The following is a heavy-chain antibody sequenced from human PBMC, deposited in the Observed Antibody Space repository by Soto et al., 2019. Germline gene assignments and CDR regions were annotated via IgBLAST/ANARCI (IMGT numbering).Heavy chain of an antibody. CDR2: ISGSGGST. Sequence: PXGSLRLACAASGFTFSSYAMSWVRQAPGKGLEWVSAISGSGGSTYYADSVKGRFTISRDNSKNTLYLQMNSLRAEDTAVYYCAKTQSRMIVVQEPENWGQGTLVTV. D-gene: IGHD3-22*01. CDR3: AKTQSRMIVVQEPEN. V-gene: IGHV3-23*01. J-gene: IGHJ4*02. CDR1: GFTFSSYA.